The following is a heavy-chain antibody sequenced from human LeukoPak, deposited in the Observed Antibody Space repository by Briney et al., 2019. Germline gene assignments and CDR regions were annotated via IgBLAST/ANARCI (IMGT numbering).Heavy chain of an antibody. CDR3: ARDDKAGDSSGLSH. CDR1: GGSISSGGYY. D-gene: IGHD3-22*01. J-gene: IGHJ4*02. V-gene: IGHV4-31*03. CDR2: IYYSGST. Sequence: SETLSLTCTVSGGSISSGGYYWSWIRQHPGKGLEWIGYIYYSGSTYYNPSLKSRVTISVDTSKNQFSLKLSSVTGADTAVYYCARDDKAGDSSGLSHWGQGTLVTVSS.